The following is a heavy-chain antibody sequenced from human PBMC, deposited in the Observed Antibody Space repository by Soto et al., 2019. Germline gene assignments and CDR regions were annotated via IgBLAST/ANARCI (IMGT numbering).Heavy chain of an antibody. CDR2: IIPIFGTA. CDR1: GGTFSSYA. D-gene: IGHD3-9*01. V-gene: IGHV1-69*13. J-gene: IGHJ6*02. CDR3: AARLTGYYPAPMAV. Sequence: ASVKVSCKASGGTFSSYAISWVRQAPGQGLEWMGGIIPIFGTANYAQKFQGRVTITADESTSTAYMELSSLRSEDTAVYYCAARLTGYYPAPMAVWGQGTTVTVSS.